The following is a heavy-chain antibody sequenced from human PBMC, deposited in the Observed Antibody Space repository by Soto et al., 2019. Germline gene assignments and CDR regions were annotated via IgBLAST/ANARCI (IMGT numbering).Heavy chain of an antibody. Sequence: SETLSLTCTVSGGSISSYYWSWIRQPAGKGLEWIGRIYTSGGTNYNPSLKSRVTMSVDTSKNQFSLKLSSVTAADTAVYYCARDGQTYCSGGSCYPGAGPYYYYGMDVWGQGTTVTVSS. J-gene: IGHJ6*02. D-gene: IGHD2-15*01. CDR1: GGSISSYY. V-gene: IGHV4-4*07. CDR2: IYTSGGT. CDR3: ARDGQTYCSGGSCYPGAGPYYYYGMDV.